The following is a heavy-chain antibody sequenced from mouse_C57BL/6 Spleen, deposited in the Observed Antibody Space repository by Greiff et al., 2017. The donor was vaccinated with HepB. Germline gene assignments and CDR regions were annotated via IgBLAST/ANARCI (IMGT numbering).Heavy chain of an antibody. Sequence: EVHLVESGGDLVKPGGSLKLSCAASGFTFSSYGMSWVRQTPDKRLEWVATISSGGSYTYYPDSVKGRFTISRDNAKNTLYLQMSSLKSEDTAMYYCARHGLTTVVESQFAYWGQGTLVTVSA. CDR3: ARHGLTTVVESQFAY. V-gene: IGHV5-6*01. D-gene: IGHD1-1*01. CDR2: ISSGGSYT. J-gene: IGHJ3*01. CDR1: GFTFSSYG.